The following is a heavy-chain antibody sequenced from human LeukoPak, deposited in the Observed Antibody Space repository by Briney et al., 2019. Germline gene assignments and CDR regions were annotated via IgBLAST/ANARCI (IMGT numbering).Heavy chain of an antibody. D-gene: IGHD6-13*01. CDR2: INHSGST. V-gene: IGHV4-34*01. CDR1: GGSFSGYY. J-gene: IGHJ6*02. CDR3: ARGSTAAAGTFGGRRNYYYCYGMDV. Sequence: TSETLSLTCAVYGGSFSGYYWSWIRQPPGKGLEWIGEINHSGSTNYNPSLKSRVTISVDTSKNQFSLKLSSVTAADTAVYYCARGSTAAAGTFGGRRNYYYCYGMDVWGQGTTVTVSS.